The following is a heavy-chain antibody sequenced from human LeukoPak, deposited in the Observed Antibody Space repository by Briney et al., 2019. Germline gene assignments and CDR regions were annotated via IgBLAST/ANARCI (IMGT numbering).Heavy chain of an antibody. CDR2: INHSGST. V-gene: IGHV4-39*07. D-gene: IGHD5-18*01. CDR1: GGSVSSGSYY. Sequence: SETLSLTCTVSGGSVSSGSYYWSWIRQPPGKGLEWIGEINHSGSTNYNPSLKSRVTISLDTSKNQFSLKLSSVTAADTAVYYCARVPLTGAAFVGTPMVPSGYSYYGMDVWGQGTTVTVSS. CDR3: ARVPLTGAAFVGTPMVPSGYSYYGMDV. J-gene: IGHJ6*02.